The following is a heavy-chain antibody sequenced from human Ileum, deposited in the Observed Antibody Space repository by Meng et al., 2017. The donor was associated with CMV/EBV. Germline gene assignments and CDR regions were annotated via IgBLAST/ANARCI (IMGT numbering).Heavy chain of an antibody. CDR2: IHSGGTT. J-gene: IGHJ4*02. CDR3: ARDRGNSVYESLDF. V-gene: IGHV3-23*01. CDR1: GFTFSSYA. Sequence: EVELLESGGDLEQPGGSLRLSCAASGFTFSSYAMNWVRQAPGKGLEWVSSIHSGGTTYYADSVKGRFTISRDNSKNTLYLRMDSLRVEDTAVYYCARDRGNSVYESLDFWGQGTLVTVSS. D-gene: IGHD5/OR15-5a*01.